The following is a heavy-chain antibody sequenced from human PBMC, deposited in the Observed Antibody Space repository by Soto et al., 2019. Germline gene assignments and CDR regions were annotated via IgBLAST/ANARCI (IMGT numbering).Heavy chain of an antibody. CDR2: ISYDGSNT. D-gene: IGHD5-12*01. J-gene: IGHJ6*02. CDR1: GFTFSTYG. CDR3: AKGKGDGYNFGLPQYGMDG. V-gene: IGHV3-30*18. Sequence: PGGSLRLSCAASGFTFSTYGMHWVRQAPGKGLEWVAIISYDGSNTYYADSVKGRFTISRDNSKSTLYLQMNSLRAEDTAVYYCAKGKGDGYNFGLPQYGMDGWGQGNKVNVSS.